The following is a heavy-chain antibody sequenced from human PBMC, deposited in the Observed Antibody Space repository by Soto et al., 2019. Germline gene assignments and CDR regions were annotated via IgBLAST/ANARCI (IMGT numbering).Heavy chain of an antibody. V-gene: IGHV1-69*14. CDR2: IIPIFGTA. D-gene: IGHD6-19*01. CDR1: GGTFSNYA. J-gene: IGHJ4*02. CDR3: ARVAETGYTSGWYYFDY. Sequence: QVQLVQSGADVKKPGSSVKVSCEVSGGTFSNYAFTCVRQGPGQGLEWMGGIIPIFGTANYARQFKGRVAISADKSTTTTYMELSNLTSEDTAVYYCARVAETGYTSGWYYFDYWGQGSLVTVSS.